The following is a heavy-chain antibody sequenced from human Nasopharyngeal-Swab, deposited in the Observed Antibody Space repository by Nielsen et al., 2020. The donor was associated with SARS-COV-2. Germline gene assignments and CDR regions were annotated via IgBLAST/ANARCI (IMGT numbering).Heavy chain of an antibody. D-gene: IGHD6-19*01. J-gene: IGHJ4*02. CDR2: IYPGDSDT. CDR1: GYSFTSYW. Sequence: GESLKISCQGSGYSFTSYWIAWVRQMPGKGLEWMGIIYPGDSDTRYSPSFQGQVTISADKSINTAFLQWSSLKASDTAMYYCAWKSSGWYGSCDYWGQGTLVTASS. CDR3: AWKSSGWYGSCDY. V-gene: IGHV5-51*01.